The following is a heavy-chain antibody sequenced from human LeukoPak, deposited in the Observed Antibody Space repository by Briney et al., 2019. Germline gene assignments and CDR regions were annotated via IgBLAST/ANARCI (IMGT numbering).Heavy chain of an antibody. CDR2: IDPSDSYT. CDR3: ARLPSVWLVPPYGMDV. J-gene: IGHJ6*02. D-gene: IGHD6-19*01. V-gene: IGHV5-10-1*01. Sequence: GESLKISCKGSGYSFTSYWISWVRQMPGKGLEWMGRIDPSDSYTNYSPSFQGHVTISADKSISTAYLQWSSLKASDTAMYYCARLPSVWLVPPYGMDVWGRGTTVTVSS. CDR1: GYSFTSYW.